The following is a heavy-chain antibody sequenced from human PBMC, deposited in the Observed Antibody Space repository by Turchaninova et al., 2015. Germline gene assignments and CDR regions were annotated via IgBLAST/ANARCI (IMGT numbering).Heavy chain of an antibody. J-gene: IGHJ4*02. CDR1: GVTFRNDW. CDR2: IKSKTDVGTT. Sequence: EVQLVDAGGGLVKPGGSIRLSCAAAGVTFRNDWRSWVRQGPGKGLEWVGRIKSKTDVGTTDYAATVKGRFTSSRDDSKNTLYLQMNSLKTEDTAVYYCTTKGLFILKGSFRDYWGQGTLVTVSS. D-gene: IGHD2-21*01. CDR3: TTKGLFILKGSFRDY. V-gene: IGHV3-15*01.